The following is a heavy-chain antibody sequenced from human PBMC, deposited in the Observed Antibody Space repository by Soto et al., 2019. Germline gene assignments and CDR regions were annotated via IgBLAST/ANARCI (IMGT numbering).Heavy chain of an antibody. D-gene: IGHD5-18*01. J-gene: IGHJ5*02. V-gene: IGHV4-39*07. Sequence: PSETLSLTCTVSGDSISTSGYYWAWIRQPPGKGLEWIGSISYSGSPSYSPSLKSRVAISLDTSKNQFSLSLNFVTAADTAVYYCARGRGYSYGLDPWGQGSLVTVSS. CDR1: GDSISTSGYY. CDR3: ARGRGYSYGLDP. CDR2: ISYSGSP.